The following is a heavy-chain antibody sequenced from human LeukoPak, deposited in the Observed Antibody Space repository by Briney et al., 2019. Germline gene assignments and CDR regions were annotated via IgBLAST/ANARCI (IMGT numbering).Heavy chain of an antibody. Sequence: SQTLSLTCTVSGGSISSGDYYWSWIRQPPGKGLEWIGYIYYSGSTYYNPSLKGRVTISVDTSKNQFSLKLSSVTAADTAVYYCARDDPQYWFDPWGQGTLVTVSS. J-gene: IGHJ5*02. CDR2: IYYSGST. D-gene: IGHD3-3*01. CDR1: GGSISSGDYY. CDR3: ARDDPQYWFDP. V-gene: IGHV4-30-4*08.